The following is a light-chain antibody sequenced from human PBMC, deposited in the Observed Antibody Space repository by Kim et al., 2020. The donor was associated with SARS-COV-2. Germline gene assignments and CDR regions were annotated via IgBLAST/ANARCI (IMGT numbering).Light chain of an antibody. CDR3: QQYNNWPTWT. CDR2: GAS. Sequence: DIVMTQSPATLSVSPGERATLSCRASQSISSNLAWYQQKLGQAPRLLIYGASTRATDIPVRFSGSGSGTEFTLTISSLQSEDFAVYYCQQYNNWPTWTFGQGTKVDIK. V-gene: IGKV3-15*01. CDR1: QSISSN. J-gene: IGKJ1*01.